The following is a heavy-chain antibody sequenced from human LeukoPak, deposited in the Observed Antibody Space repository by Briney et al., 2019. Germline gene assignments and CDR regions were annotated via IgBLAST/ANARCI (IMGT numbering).Heavy chain of an antibody. CDR3: GRAISGSIDY. CDR2: IHYSGRT. CDR1: GDSINSYC. Sequence: SETLSLTCTVSGDSINSYCWTWVRQPPGKGLEWIGYIHYSGRTDYNPSLKSRVTISVDTSRTQFFLKPSSVTAADTAVYYCGRAISGSIDYWGQGTLVSVSS. J-gene: IGHJ4*02. D-gene: IGHD3-10*01. V-gene: IGHV4-59*01.